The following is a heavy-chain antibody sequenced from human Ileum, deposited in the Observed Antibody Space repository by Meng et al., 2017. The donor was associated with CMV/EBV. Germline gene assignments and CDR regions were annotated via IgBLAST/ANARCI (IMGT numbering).Heavy chain of an antibody. Sequence: TFSSSAMHWVRQAPGKGLEWVAVISYDGSNKYYADSVKGRFTISRDNSKNTLYLQMNSLRAEDTAVYYCEGYCSSTSCYTTSGWFDPWGQGTLVTVSS. D-gene: IGHD2-2*02. CDR3: EGYCSSTSCYTTSGWFDP. J-gene: IGHJ5*02. V-gene: IGHV3-30-3*01. CDR1: TFSSSA. CDR2: ISYDGSNK.